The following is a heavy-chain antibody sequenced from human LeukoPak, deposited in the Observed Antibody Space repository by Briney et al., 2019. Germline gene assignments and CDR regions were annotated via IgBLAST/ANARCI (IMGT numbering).Heavy chain of an antibody. CDR3: ATSTGYSGGRFDFDY. CDR1: GFTFINAW. V-gene: IGHV3-15*01. CDR2: IKTKTDGGPT. Sequence: GGSLRLSCAASGFTFINAWMNWVRQASGKGLECIGRIKTKTDGGPTDYAAPVKGRFTISRDDSKNTLYLQMNSLKTEDTAVYNCATSTGYSGGRFDFDYWGQGTLVIVSS. D-gene: IGHD6-19*01. J-gene: IGHJ4*02.